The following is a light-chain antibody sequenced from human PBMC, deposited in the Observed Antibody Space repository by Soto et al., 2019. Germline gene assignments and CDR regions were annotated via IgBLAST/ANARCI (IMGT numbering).Light chain of an antibody. CDR2: DAS. V-gene: IGKV3-11*01. Sequence: EIVLTQSPATLSLSPGERATLSCRASQSVNSYLAWYQQKPGQAPRLLIYDASNRATGIPARFSGSGSGTDFTLTISSLEPEDFAVYSCQQRSNWPITFGQGTRLEIK. CDR3: QQRSNWPIT. CDR1: QSVNSY. J-gene: IGKJ5*01.